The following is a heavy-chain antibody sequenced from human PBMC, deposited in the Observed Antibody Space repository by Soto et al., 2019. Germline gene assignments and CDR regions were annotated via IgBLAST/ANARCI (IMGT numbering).Heavy chain of an antibody. CDR2: INHSGST. CDR3: ARDKITGLFGY. Sequence: QVQLQQWGAGLLKPSETLSLTCAVYGGSFSGYYWTWIRQPPGTGLEWIGEINHSGSTNYNPSLKSRVTISGDTSKIQFSLKLTSVTAADTAVYYCARDKITGLFGYWGQGTLVTVSS. J-gene: IGHJ4*02. V-gene: IGHV4-34*01. D-gene: IGHD2-8*02. CDR1: GGSFSGYY.